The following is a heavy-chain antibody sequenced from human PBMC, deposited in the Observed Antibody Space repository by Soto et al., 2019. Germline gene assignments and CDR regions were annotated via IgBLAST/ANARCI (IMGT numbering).Heavy chain of an antibody. CDR1: GGSISSSTW. J-gene: IGHJ4*02. Sequence: SETLSLTCTVSGGSISSSTWWTWVRRPPGKGLEWIGEIYHNGSSNYNPSLKSRLTLSVDKSTNQFSLRLTSVTAADTAFYYCAAYPYDSSGPTVFWGRGTLVTVSS. CDR3: AAYPYDSSGPTVF. V-gene: IGHV4-4*02. D-gene: IGHD3-22*01. CDR2: IYHNGSS.